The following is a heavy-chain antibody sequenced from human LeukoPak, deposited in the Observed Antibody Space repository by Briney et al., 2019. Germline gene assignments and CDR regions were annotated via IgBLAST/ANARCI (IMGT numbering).Heavy chain of an antibody. Sequence: ASVKVSFKASGYSFIDYHIHWVRQAPGQGLECMGWISPRSGATKYYIERFQGRFTMTRDTSISTAYMELSGLTYDDTAMYFCARDVIMGGSQGWFDPWGQGTLVTVSS. CDR2: ISPRSGAT. J-gene: IGHJ5*02. D-gene: IGHD2-8*01. CDR1: GYSFIDYH. CDR3: ARDVIMGGSQGWFDP. V-gene: IGHV1-2*02.